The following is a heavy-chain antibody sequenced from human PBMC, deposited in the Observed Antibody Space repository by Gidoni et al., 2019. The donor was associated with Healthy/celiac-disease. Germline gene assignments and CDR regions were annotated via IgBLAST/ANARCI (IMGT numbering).Heavy chain of an antibody. D-gene: IGHD3-3*01. CDR3: ARGPITIFGADYWYFDL. J-gene: IGHJ2*01. V-gene: IGHV3-13*01. Sequence: EVQLVESGGGLVQPGGSLRLSCAASGFTFSSYDMHWVRQATGKGLEWVSAICTAGDKYYPGSVKGRFTISRENAKNSLYLQMNSLRAGDTAVYYCARGPITIFGADYWYFDLWGRGTLVTVSS. CDR1: GFTFSSYD. CDR2: ICTAGDK.